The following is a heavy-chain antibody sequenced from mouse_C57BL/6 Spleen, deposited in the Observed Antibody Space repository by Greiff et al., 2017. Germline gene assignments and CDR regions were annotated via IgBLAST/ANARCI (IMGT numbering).Heavy chain of an antibody. V-gene: IGHV6-3*01. J-gene: IGHJ1*03. CDR2: LRLKSDNYAT. CDR1: GFTFSNYW. CDR3: TASNYWYFDV. D-gene: IGHD2-10*02. Sequence: EVQLQESGGGLVQPGGSMKLSCVASGFTFSNYWLNWVRQSPEKGLEWVAQLRLKSDNYATHYAESVKGRFTISRDDSKSGVYLQMDNLRAEDTGIYYCTASNYWYFDVWGTGTTVTVSS.